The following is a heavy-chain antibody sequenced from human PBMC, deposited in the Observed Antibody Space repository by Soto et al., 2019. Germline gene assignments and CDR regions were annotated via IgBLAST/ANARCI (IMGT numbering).Heavy chain of an antibody. CDR2: IYSGGDT. Sequence: EVQLVESGGALVQPGGSLRVSCAASGFSVSNNYMSWVRQAPGKGLEWVAFIYSGGDTFYADSVKGRFSISRDKSRNTLYLQMNSLRDEDTAVYYCAVRWKWGQGTLVTVSS. V-gene: IGHV3-66*01. CDR1: GFSVSNNY. D-gene: IGHD1-1*01. J-gene: IGHJ4*02. CDR3: AVRWK.